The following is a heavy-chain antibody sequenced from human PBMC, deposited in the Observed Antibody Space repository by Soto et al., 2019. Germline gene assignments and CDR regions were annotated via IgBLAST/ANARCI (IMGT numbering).Heavy chain of an antibody. Sequence: QVLLLQSGAEVKKPGASVKVSCKASGYTFSGFYMHWVRQAPGQGLEWMGWINPNSGGTKSAEKFQGRVTMTRDPSISTAYMELSRLTSDDTAVYYCASAAVTGTAGLDFWGQGTQVTVSS. CDR1: GYTFSGFY. V-gene: IGHV1-2*02. CDR3: ASAAVTGTAGLDF. CDR2: INPNSGGT. J-gene: IGHJ4*02. D-gene: IGHD6-19*01.